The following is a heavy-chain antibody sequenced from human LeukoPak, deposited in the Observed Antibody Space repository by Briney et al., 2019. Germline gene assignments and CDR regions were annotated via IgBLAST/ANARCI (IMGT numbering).Heavy chain of an antibody. D-gene: IGHD2-15*01. CDR2: IYYSGST. J-gene: IGHJ5*02. Sequence: SETLSLTCTVSGGSISSYYWSWIRQPPGKGLEWIGYIYYSGSTNYNPSLKSRVTISVDTSKNQFSLKLSSVTAADTAVYYRARAIWATPILTRFDPWGQGTLVTVSS. V-gene: IGHV4-59*01. CDR1: GGSISSYY. CDR3: ARAIWATPILTRFDP.